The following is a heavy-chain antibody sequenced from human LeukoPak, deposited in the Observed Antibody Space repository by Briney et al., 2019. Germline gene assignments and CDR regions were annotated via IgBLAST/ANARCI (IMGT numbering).Heavy chain of an antibody. CDR3: AKEFHSSSSGSFDY. V-gene: IGHV3-23*01. CDR2: ISGSGGST. D-gene: IGHD6-6*01. CDR1: GFTFSIYA. Sequence: GGSLRLSCAASGFTFSIYAMNWVRQAPGKGLEWVSAISGSGGSTYYADSVKGRFTISRDNSKNTLYLQMNSLRAEDTAVYYCAKEFHSSSSGSFDYWGQGTLVTVSS. J-gene: IGHJ4*02.